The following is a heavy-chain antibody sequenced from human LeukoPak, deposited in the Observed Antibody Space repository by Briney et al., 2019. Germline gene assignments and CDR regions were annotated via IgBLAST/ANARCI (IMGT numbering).Heavy chain of an antibody. J-gene: IGHJ3*02. CDR3: AREGDYYDSSDAFDI. V-gene: IGHV3-7*01. CDR1: GFTFSSYW. CDR2: IKQDGSEK. D-gene: IGHD3-22*01. Sequence: GGXLRLSCAASGFTFSSYWMSWVRQAPGKGLEWVANIKQDGSEKYYVDSVKGRFTISRDNAKNSLYLQMNGLRAEDTAVYYCAREGDYYDSSDAFDIWGQGTMVTVSS.